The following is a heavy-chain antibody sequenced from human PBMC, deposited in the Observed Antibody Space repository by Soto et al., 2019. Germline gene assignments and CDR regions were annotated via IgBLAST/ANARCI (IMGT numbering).Heavy chain of an antibody. Sequence: ASVKVSCKASGYTFTGYYMHWVRQAPGQGLEWMGWINPNSGGTNYAQKFQGWVTMTRDTSISTAYMELSRLRSDDTAVYYCARAPGGIQLWYYDYWGQGTLVTVSS. CDR1: GYTFTGYY. V-gene: IGHV1-2*04. CDR3: ARAPGGIQLWYYDY. J-gene: IGHJ4*02. CDR2: INPNSGGT. D-gene: IGHD5-18*01.